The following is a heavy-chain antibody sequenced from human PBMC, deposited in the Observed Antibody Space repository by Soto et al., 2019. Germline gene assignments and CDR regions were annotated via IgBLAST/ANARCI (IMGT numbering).Heavy chain of an antibody. CDR2: IYSNGTT. CDR3: ARDSPNTSGWYDYFDY. V-gene: IGHV3-53*02. Sequence: EVQLVETGGGLIQPGGSLRLSCVASGFIVRTNYMTWVRQAPGKGLEWVSTIYSNGTTHYSDSVRGRFTISSDNSKNTLYLQMNSLRAEDTAVYYCARDSPNTSGWYDYFDYWGQGTLVTVSS. D-gene: IGHD6-19*01. J-gene: IGHJ4*02. CDR1: GFIVRTNY.